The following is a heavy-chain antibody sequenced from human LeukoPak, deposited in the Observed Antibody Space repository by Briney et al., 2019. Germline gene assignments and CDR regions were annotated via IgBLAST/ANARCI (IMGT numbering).Heavy chain of an antibody. J-gene: IGHJ4*02. D-gene: IGHD6-13*01. CDR3: ARESPKYSSSWYKPTYYFDY. Sequence: SETLSLTCTVSGGSISSYYWSWIRQPPGKGLEWIGNIYYSGSTNYNPSLKSRVTISVDTSKNQFSLKLSSVTAADTAVYYCARESPKYSSSWYKPTYYFDYWGQGTLVTVSS. V-gene: IGHV4-59*01. CDR1: GGSISSYY. CDR2: IYYSGST.